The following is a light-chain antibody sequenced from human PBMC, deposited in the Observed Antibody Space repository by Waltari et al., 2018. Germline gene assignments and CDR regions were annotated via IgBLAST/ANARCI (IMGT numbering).Light chain of an antibody. CDR2: DTS. V-gene: IGKV3-11*01. CDR1: HTVDNL. Sequence: EIVLIQSPATLSLSPGERATLSCRASHTVDNLLAWYQQKPGQPPRLLIYDTSTRATGTPARFSGSGSGADFTLTISSLEAEDFAVYYCLQRGNWLFGAGTRVEI. J-gene: IGKJ4*01. CDR3: LQRGNWL.